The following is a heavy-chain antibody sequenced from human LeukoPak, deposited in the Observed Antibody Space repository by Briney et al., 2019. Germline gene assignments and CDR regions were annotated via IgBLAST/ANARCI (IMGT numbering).Heavy chain of an antibody. D-gene: IGHD5-18*01. CDR3: ARHKGGYSYGPLDY. Sequence: SETLSLTCTVSGDSVRTSNSYWGWMRQPPGKGLEWIGSMYYSGNTYYNPSLKSRVAISVDTSKNQLSLKLSSVTAADTAVYYCARHKGGYSYGPLDYWGQGALVTVSS. CDR2: MYYSGNT. J-gene: IGHJ4*02. V-gene: IGHV4-39*01. CDR1: GDSVRTSNSY.